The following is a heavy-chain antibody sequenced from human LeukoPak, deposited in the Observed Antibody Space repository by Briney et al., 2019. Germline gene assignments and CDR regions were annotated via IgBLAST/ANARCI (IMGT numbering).Heavy chain of an antibody. V-gene: IGHV4-34*01. CDR3: ARGVRRGLRDY. J-gene: IGHJ4*02. CDR2: INHSGST. CDR1: GGSFSGYY. D-gene: IGHD1-14*01. Sequence: SETLSLTCAVYGGSFSGYYWSLIRQPPGKGLEWIGEINHSGSTNYNPSLKSRVTISVDTSKNQFSLKLSSVTAADTAVYYCARGVRRGLRDYWGQGTLVTVSS.